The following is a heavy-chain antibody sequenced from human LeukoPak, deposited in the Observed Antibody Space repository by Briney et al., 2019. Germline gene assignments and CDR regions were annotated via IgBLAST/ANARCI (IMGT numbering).Heavy chain of an antibody. V-gene: IGHV4-59*08. Sequence: SETLSLTCTVSGGSISSYYWSWIRQPPGKGLEWIGYIYYSGSTNYNPSLKSRVTISVDTSKNQFSLKLSSVTAADTAVYYCARHTVAAGYFDYWGQGTLVTVSS. CDR3: ARHTVAAGYFDY. D-gene: IGHD6-19*01. J-gene: IGHJ4*02. CDR2: IYYSGST. CDR1: GGSISSYY.